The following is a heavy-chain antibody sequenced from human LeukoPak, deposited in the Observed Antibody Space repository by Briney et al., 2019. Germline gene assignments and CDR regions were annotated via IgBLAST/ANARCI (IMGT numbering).Heavy chain of an antibody. CDR2: IYNSGTT. D-gene: IGHD3-10*01. Sequence: SEALSLTCTVSGDSISSTSYYWDWIRQPPGRGLEWIGSIYNSGTTYYNPALKSRVTISVDTSKNQFSLKVSSVTAADTAVYYCASRVYGLGSFNYWGQGTLVTVSS. J-gene: IGHJ4*01. CDR1: GDSISSTSYY. CDR3: ASRVYGLGSFNY. V-gene: IGHV4-39*01.